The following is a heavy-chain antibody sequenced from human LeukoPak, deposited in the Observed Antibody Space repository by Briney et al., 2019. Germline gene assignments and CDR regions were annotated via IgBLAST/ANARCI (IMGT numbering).Heavy chain of an antibody. CDR1: GGSISSSDYY. CDR3: ARALGYCSGGSCTRGYNWFDP. V-gene: IGHV4-39*01. Sequence: SETLSLTCTVSGGSISSSDYYWGWIRQPPGKGLEWIGSIYYGGSTYYNPSLKSRVTISVDTSMNQFSPKLSFVTTADTAVYYCARALGYCSGGSCTRGYNWFDPWGQGTLVTVSS. J-gene: IGHJ5*02. D-gene: IGHD2-15*01. CDR2: IYYGGST.